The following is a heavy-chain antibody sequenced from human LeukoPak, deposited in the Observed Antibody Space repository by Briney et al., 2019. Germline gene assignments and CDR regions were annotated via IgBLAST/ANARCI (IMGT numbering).Heavy chain of an antibody. CDR3: ARTIVYCSSTSCSNYYYYYVIDV. CDR2: IWYDGSNK. D-gene: IGHD2-2*01. J-gene: IGHJ6*01. V-gene: IGHV3-33*01. CDR1: VVIYSSYG. Sequence: GGSLRLSCAASVVIYSSYGMHWVRQAPGKGLEWVAVIWYDGSNKYYADSVKGRFTISRDNSKNTLYLQMNSLRAEDTAVYYCARTIVYCSSTSCSNYYYYYVIDVWGQGTTVTVSS.